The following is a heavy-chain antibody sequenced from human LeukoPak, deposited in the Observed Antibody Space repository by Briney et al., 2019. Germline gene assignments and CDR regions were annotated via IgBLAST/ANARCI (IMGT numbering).Heavy chain of an antibody. D-gene: IGHD3-3*01. CDR3: ARVPRSSRIPIFR. J-gene: IGHJ4*02. CDR1: EFTFSSYE. V-gene: IGHV3-48*03. CDR2: ISSSGDTI. Sequence: PGGSLRLSCAASEFTFSSYEMKCVRQAPGKGLEWVSYISSSGDTIYYADSVKGRFTISRDNAKNSLYLQMNSLRAEDTAVYYCARVPRSSRIPIFRWGQGTLVTVSS.